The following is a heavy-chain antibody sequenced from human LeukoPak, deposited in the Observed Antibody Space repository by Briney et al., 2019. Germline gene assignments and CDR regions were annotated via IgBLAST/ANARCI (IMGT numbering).Heavy chain of an antibody. CDR3: VQGGGWDYGNSFEPEFDY. J-gene: IGHJ4*02. D-gene: IGHD4-11*01. CDR1: GFTFSSYG. V-gene: IGHV3-30*18. CDR2: ISYDGSRE. Sequence: GGSLRLSCAASGFTFSSYGMHWVRQAPGKGLEWVAVISYDGSREYYADSMKGRFTISRDNSNNTLYLQMNSLRAEDTAMYYCVQGGGWDYGNSFEPEFDYWGQGTLVIVSS.